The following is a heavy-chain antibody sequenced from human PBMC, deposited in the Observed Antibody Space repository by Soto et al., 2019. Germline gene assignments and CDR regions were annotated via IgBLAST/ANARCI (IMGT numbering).Heavy chain of an antibody. V-gene: IGHV3-74*01. D-gene: IGHD2-21*02. CDR3: ARGDKGGFDL. CDR2: IHSDGSST. Sequence: PGGSLRLSCAASGFTFSNYAMSWVRQAPGKGLVWVSHIHSDGSSTTYADSVKGRFTISRDNAKNTLYLQMNSLRAEDTAVYYCARGDKGGFDLWGQGTTVTVSS. CDR1: GFTFSNYA. J-gene: IGHJ3*01.